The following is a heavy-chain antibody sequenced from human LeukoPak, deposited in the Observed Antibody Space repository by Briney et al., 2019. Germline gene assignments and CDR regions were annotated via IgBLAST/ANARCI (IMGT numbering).Heavy chain of an antibody. V-gene: IGHV4-59*01. D-gene: IGHD3-10*01. CDR3: ARFEAENGVDY. Sequence: PSETLSLTCTVSGGSISSYYWSWIQQPPGKGLEWIGYIYYSGSTNYNPSLKSRVTISVDTSKNQFSLKLSSVTAADTAVYYCARFEAENGVDYWGQGTLVTVSS. J-gene: IGHJ4*02. CDR2: IYYSGST. CDR1: GGSISSYY.